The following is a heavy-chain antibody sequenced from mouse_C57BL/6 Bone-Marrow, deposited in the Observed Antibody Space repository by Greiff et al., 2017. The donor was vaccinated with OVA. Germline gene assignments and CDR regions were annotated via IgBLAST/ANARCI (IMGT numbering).Heavy chain of an antibody. Sequence: QVQLQQSGAELVKPGASVKLSCKASGYTFTSYWMHWVKQRPGQGLEWIGMIHPNSGSTNYNEKFKSKATLTVDKSSSTAYMQLSSLTSEDSAVYYCARFLITTVVSDWYFDVWGTGTTVTVSS. J-gene: IGHJ1*03. CDR3: ARFLITTVVSDWYFDV. D-gene: IGHD1-1*01. V-gene: IGHV1-64*01. CDR1: GYTFTSYW. CDR2: IHPNSGST.